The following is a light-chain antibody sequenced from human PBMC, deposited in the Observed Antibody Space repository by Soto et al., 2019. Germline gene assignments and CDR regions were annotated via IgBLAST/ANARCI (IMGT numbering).Light chain of an antibody. CDR3: QVWDSSSDHVI. CDR2: YDS. CDR1: NIGIKS. J-gene: IGLJ2*01. V-gene: IGLV3-21*01. Sequence: SHELTQPPSVSVAPGKTARITCGGDNIGIKSVHWYQQKPGQAPVLVIYYDSNRPSGIPERFSGSNSGNTATLTISRVEAGDEADYCCQVWDSSSDHVIFGGGTKLTVL.